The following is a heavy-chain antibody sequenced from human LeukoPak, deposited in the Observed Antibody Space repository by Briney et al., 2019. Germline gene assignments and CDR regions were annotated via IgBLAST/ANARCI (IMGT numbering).Heavy chain of an antibody. CDR3: ARAVGPFDF. CDR2: ISPDGSEK. CDR1: GFTFTTYW. Sequence: GGSLRLSCAASGFTFTTYWMSWVRQAPGKGLEWVAKISPDGSEKYYVDSVKGRFTISRDNAKNSLSLQMNSLRAEDTAVYYCARAVGPFDFWGPGTIVIVSS. J-gene: IGHJ3*01. V-gene: IGHV3-7*02.